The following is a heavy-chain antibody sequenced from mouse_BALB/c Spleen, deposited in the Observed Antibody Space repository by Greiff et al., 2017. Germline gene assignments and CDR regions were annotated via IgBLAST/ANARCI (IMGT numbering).Heavy chain of an antibody. CDR1: GFSLTSYG. CDR3: ARHGGTRYYAMDY. D-gene: IGHD3-3*01. V-gene: IGHV2-6-2*01. J-gene: IGHJ4*01. Sequence: VQVVESGPDLVAPSQSLSITCTVSGFSLTSYGVHWVRQPPGKGLEWLVVIWSDGSTTYNSALKSRLSISKDNSKSQVFLKMNSLQTDDTAMYYCARHGGTRYYAMDYWGQGTSVTVSS. CDR2: IWSDGST.